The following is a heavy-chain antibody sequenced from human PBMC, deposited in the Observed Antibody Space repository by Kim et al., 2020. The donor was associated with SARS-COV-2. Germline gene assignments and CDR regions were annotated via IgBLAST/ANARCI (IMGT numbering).Heavy chain of an antibody. CDR3: TTVNRSTRSGSSVYYYGMDV. J-gene: IGHJ6*02. Sequence: GGSLRLSCAASGFTFSNAWMSWVRQAPGKGLEWVGRIKSKTDGGTTDYAAPVKGRFTISRDDSKNTLYLQMNSLKTEDTAVYYCTTVNRSTRSGSSVYYYGMDVWGQGTTVTVSS. V-gene: IGHV3-15*01. CDR1: GFTFSNAW. D-gene: IGHD3-10*01. CDR2: IKSKTDGGTT.